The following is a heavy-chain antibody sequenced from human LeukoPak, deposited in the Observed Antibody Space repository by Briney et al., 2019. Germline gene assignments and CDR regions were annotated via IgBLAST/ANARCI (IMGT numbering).Heavy chain of an antibody. J-gene: IGHJ4*02. V-gene: IGHV1-46*01. CDR3: ARGSMNFGY. CDR2: INPSGGNT. Sequence: ASVKVSCKASGYTFTSSYMHWVRQAPGQGLEWMGIINPSGGNTTYAQKLQGRVTMTTDTSTSTAYMELRSLRSDDTAVYYCARGSMNFGYWGQGTLVTVSS. D-gene: IGHD2/OR15-2a*01. CDR1: GYTFTSSY.